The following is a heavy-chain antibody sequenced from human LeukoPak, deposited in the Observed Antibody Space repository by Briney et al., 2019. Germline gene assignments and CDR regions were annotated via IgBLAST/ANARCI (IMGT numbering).Heavy chain of an antibody. CDR2: INSDGSST. V-gene: IGHV3-74*01. CDR3: ARVPMSYYYYGMDV. Sequence: PGGSLRLSCEGSGFTFSSYWMHWVRQAPGKGLVWVSRINSDGSSTSYADSVKGRFTISRDNAKNTLYLQMNSLIAEDTAVYYCARVPMSYYYYGMDVWGQGTTVTVSS. J-gene: IGHJ6*02. CDR1: GFTFSSYW. D-gene: IGHD3-22*01.